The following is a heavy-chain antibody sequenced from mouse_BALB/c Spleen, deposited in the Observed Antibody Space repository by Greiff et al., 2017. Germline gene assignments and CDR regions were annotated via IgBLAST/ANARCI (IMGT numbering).Heavy chain of an antibody. CDR3: ARENCYGSSASGFAY. V-gene: IGHV7-3*02. CDR1: GFTFTDYY. J-gene: IGHJ3*01. D-gene: IGHD1-1*01. CDR2: IRNKANGYTT. Sequence: EVKLMESGGGLVQPGGSLRLSCATSGFTFTDYYMSWVRQPPGKALEWLGFIRNKANGYTTEYSASVKVRFTISRDNSQGILYLQMNTLRAEDSATYYCARENCYGSSASGFAYWGQGTLVTVSA.